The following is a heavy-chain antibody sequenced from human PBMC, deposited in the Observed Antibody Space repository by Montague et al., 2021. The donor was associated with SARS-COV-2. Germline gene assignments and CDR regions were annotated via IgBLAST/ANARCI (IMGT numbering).Heavy chain of an antibody. D-gene: IGHD4-17*01. Sequence: VKPTQPLTLTCTFSGFSLSTSGMCVSWIRQPPGKALEWLARIDWDDDKYYSTPLKTRLTISKDTSKNQVVLTMTNMDPVDTATYYCARMTVTTALDYWGQGTLVTVSS. V-gene: IGHV2-70*11. CDR1: GFSLSTSGMC. J-gene: IGHJ4*02. CDR3: ARMTVTTALDY. CDR2: IDWDDDK.